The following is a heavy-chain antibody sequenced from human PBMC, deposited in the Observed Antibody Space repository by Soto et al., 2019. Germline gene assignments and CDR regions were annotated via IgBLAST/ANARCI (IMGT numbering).Heavy chain of an antibody. CDR1: GLTFGSRA. J-gene: IGHJ4*02. V-gene: IGHV3-23*01. Sequence: PGGSLRLSCVASGLTFGSRAMSWVRQAPGEGLQWVATITDNGGDAKYADSGRGRFVISRDNSKKTLYLQMTSLTAEDSAMYFCARGSTESYPGSRIFDFWGRGTLVTVSS. CDR3: ARGSTESYPGSRIFDF. D-gene: IGHD3-10*01. CDR2: ITDNGGDA.